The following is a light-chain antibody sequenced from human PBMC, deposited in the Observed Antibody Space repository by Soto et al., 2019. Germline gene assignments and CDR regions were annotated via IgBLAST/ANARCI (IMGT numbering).Light chain of an antibody. CDR2: DAS. CDR3: QQRNNWPPGST. CDR1: QSVGSY. Sequence: EIVLTQSPATLSLSPGERATLSCRASQSVGSYLAWYQQKPGQAPRLLIYDASSRATGIPARFSGSGSGTDFTLPISSLEPEDFADYYCQQRNNWPPGSTFGPGTKVDIK. J-gene: IGKJ3*01. V-gene: IGKV3-11*01.